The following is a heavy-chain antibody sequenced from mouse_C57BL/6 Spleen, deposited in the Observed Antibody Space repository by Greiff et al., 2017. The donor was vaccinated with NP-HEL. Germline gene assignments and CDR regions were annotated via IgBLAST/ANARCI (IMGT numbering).Heavy chain of an antibody. D-gene: IGHD1-1*01. CDR1: GYAFSSSW. J-gene: IGHJ4*01. CDR3: ARRGYGSSYGSAMDY. Sequence: VQLQESGPELVKPGASVKISCKASGYAFSSSWMNWVKQRPGKGLEWIGRIFPGDGDTNYNGKFKGKATLTADKSSSTAYMQLSSLTSEDSAVYFCARRGYGSSYGSAMDYWGQGTSVTVSS. CDR2: IFPGDGDT. V-gene: IGHV1-82*01.